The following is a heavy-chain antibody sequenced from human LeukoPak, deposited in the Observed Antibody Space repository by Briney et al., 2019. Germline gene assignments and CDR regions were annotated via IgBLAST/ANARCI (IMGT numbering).Heavy chain of an antibody. CDR3: AKAEGYDILTGLDY. Sequence: GGSLRLSCAASGFTFSNFAMTWVRQAPGKGLEWVSGIGASGGSTYYADSVKGRFTISRDNSKNTLYLQMYSLRTEDTAVYYCAKAEGYDILTGLDYWGQGTLVTVSS. D-gene: IGHD3-9*01. CDR2: IGASGGST. CDR1: GFTFSNFA. J-gene: IGHJ4*02. V-gene: IGHV3-23*01.